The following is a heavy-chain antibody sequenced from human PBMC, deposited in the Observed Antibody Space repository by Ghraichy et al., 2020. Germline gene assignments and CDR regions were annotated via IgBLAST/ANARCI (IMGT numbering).Heavy chain of an antibody. V-gene: IGHV3-21*01. J-gene: IGHJ3*01. D-gene: IGHD2-15*01. Sequence: GGSLRLSCAASGFTFISYRMSWVRQAPGKGLEWVSSIDSASSYIYDADSMKGRFTISRDNAKNSVYLQMNRLRAEDTAVYFCARDIGYCSGGRCFGDAFDVWGQGTMVTVSS. CDR1: GFTFISYR. CDR3: ARDIGYCSGGRCFGDAFDV. CDR2: IDSASSYI.